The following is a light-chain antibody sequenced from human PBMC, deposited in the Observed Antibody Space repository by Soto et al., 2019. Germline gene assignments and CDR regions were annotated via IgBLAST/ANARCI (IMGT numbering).Light chain of an antibody. CDR2: GAS. CDR1: QSVSRN. V-gene: IGKV3-15*01. Sequence: DIVLTQSPATLSVSPGERAALSCRASQSVSRNFAWYQQKPGQAPRLLIYGASTRATGIPARFRGSGSGTDFTLTISSLQSEDFAVYYCQQYNKWPYTFGQGTKLEIK. CDR3: QQYNKWPYT. J-gene: IGKJ2*01.